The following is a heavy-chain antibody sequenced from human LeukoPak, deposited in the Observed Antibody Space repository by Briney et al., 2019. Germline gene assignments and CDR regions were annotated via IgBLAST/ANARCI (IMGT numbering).Heavy chain of an antibody. J-gene: IGHJ4*02. CDR3: AKVRETRYSSSWYYFDY. CDR1: GFTFSSYA. Sequence: GGSLRLSCEASGFTFSSYAMSWVRQAPGKGLEWVSAISGSGGSTYYADSVKGRFTISRDNSKNTLYLQMNSLRAEDTAVYYCAKVRETRYSSSWYYFDYWGQGTLVTVSS. CDR2: ISGSGGST. D-gene: IGHD6-13*01. V-gene: IGHV3-23*01.